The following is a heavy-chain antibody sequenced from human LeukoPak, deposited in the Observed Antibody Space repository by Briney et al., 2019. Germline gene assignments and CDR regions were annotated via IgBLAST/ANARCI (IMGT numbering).Heavy chain of an antibody. Sequence: PGGSLRLSCAASGFTFSSYELNWVRQAPGKGLEWVSYISDTGSTIYYADSVEGRFTISRDNAKNSLYLQMNSLRAEDTAVYYCARVVTPSGYYMDVWGKGTTVTVSS. CDR3: ARVVTPSGYYMDV. J-gene: IGHJ6*03. V-gene: IGHV3-48*03. CDR1: GFTFSSYE. CDR2: ISDTGSTI. D-gene: IGHD5-18*01.